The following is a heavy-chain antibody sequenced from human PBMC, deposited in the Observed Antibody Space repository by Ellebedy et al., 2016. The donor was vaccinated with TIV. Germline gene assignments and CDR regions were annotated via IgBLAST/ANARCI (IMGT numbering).Heavy chain of an antibody. Sequence: SETLSLTCTVSGGSMSPHYWSWIRQPPGKGLEWIGYIYYSGSTNYNPSLKSRVTISVDPSKNQSSLKLSSVTAADTSVYYCVRLLYYYDSSDYYKVFDYWGQGTLVTVSS. CDR2: IYYSGST. J-gene: IGHJ4*02. CDR1: GGSMSPHY. CDR3: VRLLYYYDSSDYYKVFDY. D-gene: IGHD3-22*01. V-gene: IGHV4-59*08.